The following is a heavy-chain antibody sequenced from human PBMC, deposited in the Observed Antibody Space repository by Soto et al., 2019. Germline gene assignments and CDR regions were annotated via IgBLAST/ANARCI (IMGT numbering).Heavy chain of an antibody. CDR1: GYIFTNYF. CDR3: ARVLSTTVVAKAY. D-gene: IGHD4-4*01. V-gene: IGHV1-46*01. J-gene: IGHJ1*01. Sequence: GASVKVSCKASGYIFTNYFIHWVRQAPGQGLEWMGIIKPNGGSSRYAQKFQDRVNMTSDTSTTTVYMEMSSLRSDDTAVYYCARVLSTTVVAKAYWGPGTLVTVSS. CDR2: IKPNGGSS.